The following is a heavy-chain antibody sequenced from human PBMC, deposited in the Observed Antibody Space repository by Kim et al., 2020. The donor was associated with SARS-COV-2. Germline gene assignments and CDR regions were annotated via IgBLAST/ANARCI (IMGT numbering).Heavy chain of an antibody. CDR2: IDPSDSYT. V-gene: IGHV5-10-1*01. CDR3: ATHCPKYSSSWYEYYYYGMDV. J-gene: IGHJ6*02. CDR1: GYSFTSYW. Sequence: GESLQISCKGSGYSFTSYWISWVRQMPGKGLEWMGRIDPSDSYTNYSPSFQGHVTISADKSISTAYLQWSSLKASDTAMYYCATHCPKYSSSWYEYYYYGMDVWGQGTTVTVSS. D-gene: IGHD6-13*01.